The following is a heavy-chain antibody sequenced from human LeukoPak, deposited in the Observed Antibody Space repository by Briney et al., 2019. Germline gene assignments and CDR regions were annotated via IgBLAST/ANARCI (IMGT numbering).Heavy chain of an antibody. Sequence: GGSLRLSRTASGFSFNIYEMNWVRQAPGKGLEWVSYISSSDSTIYYADSVKGRFTISRDSAKDLLYLQMNSLRAEDTAVYYCARGLRGYTYGLDYWGQGTLVAVSS. CDR2: ISSSDSTI. CDR1: GFSFNIYE. D-gene: IGHD5-18*01. J-gene: IGHJ4*02. CDR3: ARGLRGYTYGLDY. V-gene: IGHV3-48*03.